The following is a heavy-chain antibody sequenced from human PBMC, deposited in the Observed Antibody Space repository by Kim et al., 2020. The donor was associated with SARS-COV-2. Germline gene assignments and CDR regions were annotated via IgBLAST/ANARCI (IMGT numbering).Heavy chain of an antibody. Sequence: GGSLRLSCAASGFTFNNHGMHWVRQAPGKGLEWVAVISYEGSKKYYADSVKGRFTISRDSSKNSLYLQMSSLRAEDTAVYYCAKASNIFSLYNSVSAFDYWGQGTLVTVSS. CDR1: GFTFNNHG. D-gene: IGHD3-9*01. CDR3: AKASNIFSLYNSVSAFDY. V-gene: IGHV3-30*18. J-gene: IGHJ4*02. CDR2: ISYEGSKK.